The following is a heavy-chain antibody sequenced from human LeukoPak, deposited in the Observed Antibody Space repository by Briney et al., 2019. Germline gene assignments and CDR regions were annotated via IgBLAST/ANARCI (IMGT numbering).Heavy chain of an antibody. J-gene: IGHJ4*02. D-gene: IGHD1-1*01. Sequence: GESLKISCTGSGYNFTNYWIGWVRQMPGKGLEWMGIIYPGDSDTRYSPSFQGQVTISADKSISTAYLQWSSLRASDTAIYYCARGYSSVYWGQGTLVTVSS. CDR2: IYPGDSDT. CDR3: ARGYSSVY. V-gene: IGHV5-51*01. CDR1: GYNFTNYW.